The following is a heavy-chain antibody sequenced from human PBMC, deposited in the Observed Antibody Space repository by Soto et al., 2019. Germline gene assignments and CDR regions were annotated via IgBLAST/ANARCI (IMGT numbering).Heavy chain of an antibody. CDR2: ISAYNGNT. CDR1: GYTFTSYG. D-gene: IGHD3-9*01. V-gene: IGHV1-18*01. J-gene: IGHJ6*02. CDR3: ARAAKPGELRCFFGSGGGGMDV. Sequence: QVQLVQSGAEVKKPGASVKVSCKASGYTFTSYGISWVRQAPGQGLEWMGWISAYNGNTNYAQKLQGRVTMTTDTPRGPAKMEVRGLRSDQTAVYYCARAAKPGELRCFFGSGGGGMDVWGQGTTVTVSS.